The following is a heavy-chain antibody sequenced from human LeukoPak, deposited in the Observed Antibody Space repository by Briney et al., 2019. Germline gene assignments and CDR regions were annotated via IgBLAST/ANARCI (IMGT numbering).Heavy chain of an antibody. CDR1: GGSISSSSYY. Sequence: SETLSLTCTVPGGSISSSSYYWGWIRQPPGKGLEWIGSIYYSGSTYYNPSLKSRVTISVDTSKNQFSLKLSSVTAADTAVYYCAKGVGGSYYRYWGQGALVIVSS. V-gene: IGHV4-39*07. CDR3: AKGVGGSYYRY. J-gene: IGHJ4*02. CDR2: IYYSGST. D-gene: IGHD1-26*01.